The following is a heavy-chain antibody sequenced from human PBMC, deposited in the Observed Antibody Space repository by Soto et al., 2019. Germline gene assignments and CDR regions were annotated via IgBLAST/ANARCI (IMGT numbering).Heavy chain of an antibody. D-gene: IGHD2-2*01. CDR1: AGSFSYNY. CDR2: INRSGST. Sequence: SETLSLTCVVYAGSFSYNYWSLIRQPPGKGLEWIGEINRSGSTNYNPSLKSRVTISVDTSKNQFSLKLSSVTAADTAVYYCARGLTYCSSTTCAETRFDPWGQGTLVTVSS. J-gene: IGHJ5*02. V-gene: IGHV4-34*01. CDR3: ARGLTYCSSTTCAETRFDP.